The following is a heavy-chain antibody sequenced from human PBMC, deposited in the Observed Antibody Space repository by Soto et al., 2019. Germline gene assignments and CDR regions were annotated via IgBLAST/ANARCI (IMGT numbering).Heavy chain of an antibody. D-gene: IGHD3-3*01. Sequence: GGSLRLSCEASGFTFSSYPMSWVRQAPGKGLEWVSSISGSGGDTYYAESVNGRSTISRDNSKNTLYMQMNVLRAEDTALYYCAKVNTIFGVDYYYYGMDVWGQGTTVTVSS. CDR1: GFTFSSYP. V-gene: IGHV3-23*01. J-gene: IGHJ6*02. CDR2: ISGSGGDT. CDR3: AKVNTIFGVDYYYYGMDV.